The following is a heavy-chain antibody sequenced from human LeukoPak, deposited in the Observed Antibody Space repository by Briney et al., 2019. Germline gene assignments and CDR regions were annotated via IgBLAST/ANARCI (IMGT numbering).Heavy chain of an antibody. CDR1: GFTFSSYS. Sequence: PGGSLRLSCAASGFTFSSYSMNWVRQAPGKGLEWVSHISSSSSTIYYADSVKGRFTISRDNSKNTLYLQMNSLRAEDTAVYYCARAGAVVDNWFDPWGQGTLVTVSS. D-gene: IGHD2-15*01. J-gene: IGHJ5*02. CDR2: ISSSSSTI. CDR3: ARAGAVVDNWFDP. V-gene: IGHV3-48*01.